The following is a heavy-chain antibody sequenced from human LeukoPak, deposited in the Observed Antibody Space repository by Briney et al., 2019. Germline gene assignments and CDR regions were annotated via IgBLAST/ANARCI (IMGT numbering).Heavy chain of an antibody. CDR2: IYYSGST. J-gene: IGHJ4*02. Sequence: PSETLSLTCTVSGGSISSYYWSWLRQPPGKGLEWIGYIYYSGSTNYNPSLKSRVTISVDTSKNQFSLKLSSVTAADTAVYYCARSSYYYDSLADYWGQGTLVTVSS. CDR3: ARSSYYYDSLADY. D-gene: IGHD3-22*01. V-gene: IGHV4-59*01. CDR1: GGSISSYY.